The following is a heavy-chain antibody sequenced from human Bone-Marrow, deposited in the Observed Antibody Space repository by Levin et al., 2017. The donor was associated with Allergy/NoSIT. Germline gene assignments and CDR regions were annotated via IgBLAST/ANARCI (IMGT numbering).Heavy chain of an antibody. D-gene: IGHD3-3*01. J-gene: IGHJ6*02. CDR3: ASRSVRFLGTPPSGFAWGYDG. CDR1: GFTVSGTD. CDR2: IHSGDTT. Sequence: GGSLRLSCAASGFTVSGTDMSWLRQAPGKGLEWVSVIHSGDTTYYADSVKGRFTISSDNSKNTLSLQMNSLRVEDTAVYYCASRSVRFLGTPPSGFAWGYDGWGQGTTVTVSS. V-gene: IGHV3-66*01.